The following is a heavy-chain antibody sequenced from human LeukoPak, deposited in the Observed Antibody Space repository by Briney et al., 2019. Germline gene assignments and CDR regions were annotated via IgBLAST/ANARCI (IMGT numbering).Heavy chain of an antibody. D-gene: IGHD3-10*01. CDR3: ARGDYHGSGRTYFDY. CDR1: GFTSDDYG. V-gene: IGHV3-20*04. J-gene: IGHJ4*02. CDR2: IHWNGGST. Sequence: PGGSLRLSCAASGFTSDDYGMSWVRQVPGKGLEWVSGIHWNGGSTRYADSVKGQFIISRDNAKNSLYLQVNSLRAEDTALYYCARGDYHGSGRTYFDYWGQGTLVTVSS.